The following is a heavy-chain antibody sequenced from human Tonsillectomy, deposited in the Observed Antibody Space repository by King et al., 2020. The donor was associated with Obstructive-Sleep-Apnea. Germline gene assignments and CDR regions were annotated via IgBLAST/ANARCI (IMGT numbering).Heavy chain of an antibody. Sequence: QLQESGPGLVKPSETLSLTCTVSGGSISSSRYYWGWIRQPPGKGLEWIGSIYSSGSTYYNPSLKSRITISVDTSKNQFSLKLSSVTAADTAVYYCARDDYYDSSGYYSGDDAFDIWGQGTMVTVSS. CDR1: GGSISSSRYY. CDR2: IYSSGST. J-gene: IGHJ3*02. V-gene: IGHV4-39*07. CDR3: ARDDYYDSSGYYSGDDAFDI. D-gene: IGHD3-22*01.